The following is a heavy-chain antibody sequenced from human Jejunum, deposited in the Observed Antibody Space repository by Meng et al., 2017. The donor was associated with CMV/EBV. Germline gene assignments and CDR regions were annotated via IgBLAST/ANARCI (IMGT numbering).Heavy chain of an antibody. CDR3: VRNLGYTYGLVS. CDR1: GFSVSSNY. Sequence: VDVVGCGGGLVQPGESLGLSCAASGFSVSSNYMSWVRQAPGKGLEWVTLIYSGGTTFYADSVKGRFTISRDNSKNVLYLQMNSVRAEDTALYHCVRNLGYTYGLVSWGQGTLVTVSS. D-gene: IGHD5-18*01. CDR2: IYSGGTT. V-gene: IGHV3-66*01. J-gene: IGHJ5*02.